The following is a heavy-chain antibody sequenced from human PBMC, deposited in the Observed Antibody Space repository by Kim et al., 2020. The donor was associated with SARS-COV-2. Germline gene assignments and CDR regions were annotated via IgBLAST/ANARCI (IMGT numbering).Heavy chain of an antibody. V-gene: IGHV1-18*01. D-gene: IGHD6-19*01. CDR3: ARELKGIAVAGIYFDY. J-gene: IGHJ4*02. Sequence: ASVKVSCKASGYTFTSYGISWVRQVPGQGLEWMGWISAYNGNTNYAQKLQGRVTMTTDTSTSTAYMELRSLRSDDTAVYYCARELKGIAVAGIYFDYWGQGTLVTVSS. CDR1: GYTFTSYG. CDR2: ISAYNGNT.